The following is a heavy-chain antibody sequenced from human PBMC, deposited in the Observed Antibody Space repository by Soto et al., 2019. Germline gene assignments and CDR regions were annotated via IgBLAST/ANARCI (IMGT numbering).Heavy chain of an antibody. CDR3: TRGSSSTVGPTGWFDP. Sequence: QVQLVQSGDEVKKPGSSVQVSCKASGGSFSSYAFSWVRQAPGQGLEWMGGIIPSFGTPNYAQRFQGRVTIRADESTNTVYMDLRRQRSEDTAVYYCTRGSSSTVGPTGWFDPWGQGTLVTVSS. CDR1: GGSFSSYA. V-gene: IGHV1-69*01. D-gene: IGHD1-26*01. CDR2: IIPSFGTP. J-gene: IGHJ5*02.